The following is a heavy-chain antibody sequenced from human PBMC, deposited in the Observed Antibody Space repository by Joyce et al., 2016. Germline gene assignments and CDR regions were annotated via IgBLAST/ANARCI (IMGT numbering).Heavy chain of an antibody. Sequence: QVQLQQWGAGLLKPSETLSLTCDVYHGSFSTYYWTWVRPPPGQGLEWIGEINQSGSTNFNPSLKSRITMSVDTSKNQFSLKLSSVTAADTAVYYCARGASVYCSGGVCHFYYYYYMDVWGKGTTVTVSS. V-gene: IGHV4-34*01. CDR1: HGSFSTYY. J-gene: IGHJ6*03. CDR3: ARGASVYCSGGVCHFYYYYYMDV. D-gene: IGHD2-8*02. CDR2: INQSGST.